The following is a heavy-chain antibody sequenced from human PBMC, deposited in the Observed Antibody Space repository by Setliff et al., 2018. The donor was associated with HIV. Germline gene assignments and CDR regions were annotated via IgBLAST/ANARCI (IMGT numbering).Heavy chain of an antibody. CDR3: TRRPARRYPGSTVYGL. D-gene: IGHD1-26*01. Sequence: PSETLSLTCGLYGGPLSGYCWTWIRQSPEKGLEWIGEINDSGDTKYNPSLMSRLSMSVEKSKNEFSLKVTSLTAADTAVYFCTRRPARRYPGSTVYGLWGQGTPVTVSS. CDR2: INDSGDT. CDR1: GGPLSGYC. V-gene: IGHV4-34*01. J-gene: IGHJ1*01.